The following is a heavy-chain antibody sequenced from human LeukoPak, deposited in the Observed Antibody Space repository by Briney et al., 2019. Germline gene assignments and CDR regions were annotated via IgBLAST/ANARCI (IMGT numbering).Heavy chain of an antibody. CDR3: ASGYYGSGSYYGRYYYYMDV. CDR2: INPNSGGT. J-gene: IGHJ6*03. V-gene: IGHV1-2*02. CDR1: GYTFTGYY. Sequence: ASVKVSCKASGYTFTGYYMHWVRQAPGQGLEWMGWINPNSGGTNYAQKFQGRVTMTRDTSISTAYMELSRLRSDDTAVYYCASGYYGSGSYYGRYYYYMDVWGKGTTVTVSS. D-gene: IGHD3-10*01.